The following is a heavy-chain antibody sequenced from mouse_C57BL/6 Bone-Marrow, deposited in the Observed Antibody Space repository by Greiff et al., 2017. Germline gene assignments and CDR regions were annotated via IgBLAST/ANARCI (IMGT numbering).Heavy chain of an antibody. V-gene: IGHV1-42*01. J-gene: IGHJ3*01. CDR1: GYSFTGYY. Sequence: VQLQQSGPELVKPGASVKISCKASGYSFTGYYMNWVKQSPEKSLEWIGEINPSTGGTTYNQKFKAKATLTVDKSSSTAYMQLKSLTSEDSAVYYCARVYGSSPDWFAYWGQGTLVTVSA. CDR2: INPSTGGT. CDR3: ARVYGSSPDWFAY. D-gene: IGHD1-1*01.